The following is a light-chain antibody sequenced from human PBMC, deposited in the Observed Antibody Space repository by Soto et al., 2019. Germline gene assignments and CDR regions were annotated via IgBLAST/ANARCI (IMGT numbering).Light chain of an antibody. J-gene: IGKJ1*01. CDR1: QSVSSSY. CDR3: QKYGSSPGT. V-gene: IGKV3-20*01. CDR2: GAY. Sequence: IVFRQSRGTVCLSPGERATLSCRASQSVSSSYLAWYQQTPGQAHRLIIYGAYSRATGIPDRFSGSGSGTDFTLTIRRLEPEDFAVYYCQKYGSSPGTFGKGTKGDIK.